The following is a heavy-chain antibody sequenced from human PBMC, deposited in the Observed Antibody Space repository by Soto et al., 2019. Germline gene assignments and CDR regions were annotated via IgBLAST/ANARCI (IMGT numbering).Heavy chain of an antibody. CDR2: VSAFNGNS. Sequence: QVQLVQSGAEVKKPGASVKVSCKASGYTFTSDGISWVRQAPGKGLEWMGWVSAFNGNSNYAQKLQGRVTMTNDTSTSTANMELRSLGSDDTAVYYCARTYCISSSCYAPHFDNWGQGTLVPVSS. CDR3: ARTYCISSSCYAPHFDN. CDR1: GYTFTSDG. J-gene: IGHJ4*02. D-gene: IGHD2-2*01. V-gene: IGHV1-18*01.